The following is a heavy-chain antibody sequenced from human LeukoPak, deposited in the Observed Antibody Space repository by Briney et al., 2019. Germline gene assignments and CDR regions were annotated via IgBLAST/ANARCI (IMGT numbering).Heavy chain of an antibody. D-gene: IGHD2-2*01. Sequence: NPSETLSLTCTVSGGSISSGDYYWSWIRQPPGKGLEWIGYIYYSGSTYYNPSLKSRVTISVDTSKNQFSLKLSSVTAADTAVYYCATQTYWGYQQWGFDPWGQGTLVTVSS. J-gene: IGHJ5*02. CDR2: IYYSGST. CDR3: ATQTYWGYQQWGFDP. V-gene: IGHV4-30-4*08. CDR1: GGSISSGDYY.